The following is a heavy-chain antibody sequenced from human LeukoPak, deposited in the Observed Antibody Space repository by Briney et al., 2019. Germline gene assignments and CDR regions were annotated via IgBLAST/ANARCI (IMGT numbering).Heavy chain of an antibody. CDR1: GFTFSSYA. J-gene: IGHJ4*02. V-gene: IGHV3-23*01. D-gene: IGHD3-10*01. Sequence: GGSLRLSCAASGFTFSSYAMSWVRQTPGKGLEWVSAISGSGGSTYYADSVKGRFTISRDNSKNTLYLQMNSLRAEDTAVYYCAKDRRGGSGSYFFDYWGQGTLVTVSS. CDR3: AKDRRGGSGSYFFDY. CDR2: ISGSGGST.